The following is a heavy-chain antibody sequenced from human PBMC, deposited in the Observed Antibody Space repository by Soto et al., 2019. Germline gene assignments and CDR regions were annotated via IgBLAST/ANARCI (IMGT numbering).Heavy chain of an antibody. CDR1: GGSINSGGYY. Sequence: PSETLSLTCTVSGGSINSGGYYWSWIRQHPGKGLEWIGYIYYSGTTYYNPSLKSRVTISADTSKNQFSLRLSSVTAADTAVYYCARDDAGGFDPWGQGTLVTVSS. J-gene: IGHJ5*02. CDR2: IYYSGTT. V-gene: IGHV4-61*08. CDR3: ARDDAGGFDP.